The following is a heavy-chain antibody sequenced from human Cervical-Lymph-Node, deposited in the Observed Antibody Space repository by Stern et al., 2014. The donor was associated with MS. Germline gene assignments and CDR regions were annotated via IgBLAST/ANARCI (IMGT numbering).Heavy chain of an antibody. CDR2: ISSNSTYI. D-gene: IGHD3-16*01. CDR1: GFTFSDYS. CDR3: VRRGGIKYFDY. V-gene: IGHV3-21*01. J-gene: IGHJ4*02. Sequence: EDQLVESGGGLVKPGGSLRLSCEASGFTFSDYSMNWVRQAPGKGLEWVSSISSNSTYIFYADTLKGRFTISRANAQNSLFLQMHSLRAEDTAVYYCVRRGGIKYFDYWGQGTLVTVSS.